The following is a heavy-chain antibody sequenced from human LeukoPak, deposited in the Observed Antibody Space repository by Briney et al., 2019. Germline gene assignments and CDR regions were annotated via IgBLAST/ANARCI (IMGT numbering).Heavy chain of an antibody. Sequence: ASVKVSCKASGYTFTSYYMHWVRQAPGQGLEWMGIINPSGGSTSYAQKFQGRVTMTRDMSTSTVYMELSSLRSEDTAVYYCARGPYMVRGVTSEKYYFDYWGQGTLVTVSS. CDR3: ARGPYMVRGVTSEKYYFDY. J-gene: IGHJ4*02. CDR2: INPSGGST. V-gene: IGHV1-46*01. D-gene: IGHD3-10*01. CDR1: GYTFTSYY.